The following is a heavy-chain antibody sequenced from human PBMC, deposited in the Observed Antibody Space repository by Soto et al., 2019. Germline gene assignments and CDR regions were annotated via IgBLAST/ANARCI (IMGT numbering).Heavy chain of an antibody. J-gene: IGHJ4*02. Sequence: QLQLQESGPGLVKPSETLPLTCTVSGGSISSSNYYWGWIRQAPGKGLEWIGNIYYSGSTYYNPSLKSRVTVSVDTSKNQFSLKLSSVTAADTAVYYCARRVVGAIKGFDYWGQGTLVTVSS. CDR3: ARRVVGAIKGFDY. CDR2: IYYSGST. D-gene: IGHD1-26*01. CDR1: GGSISSSNYY. V-gene: IGHV4-39*01.